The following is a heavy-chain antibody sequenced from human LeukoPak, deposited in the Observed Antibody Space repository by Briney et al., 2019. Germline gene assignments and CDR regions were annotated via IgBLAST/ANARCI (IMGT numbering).Heavy chain of an antibody. D-gene: IGHD3-3*01. CDR1: GFSFSGYW. CDR3: ARGDFAMRY. V-gene: IGHV3-7*01. CDR2: INQDGREG. Sequence: PRGSLRLSCLCSGFSFSGYWLDWVRPPPGKGREWVANINQDGREGNYVGSVKGRLTTCRDNAKNSLYLQMNNLRVDGTAVYYCARGDFAMRYWGQGTLVTVS. J-gene: IGHJ1*01.